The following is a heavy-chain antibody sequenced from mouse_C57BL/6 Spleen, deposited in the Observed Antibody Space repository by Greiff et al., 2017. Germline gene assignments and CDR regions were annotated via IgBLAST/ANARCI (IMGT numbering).Heavy chain of an antibody. D-gene: IGHD2-5*01. CDR3: ARSDDYYSNSAWFAY. V-gene: IGHV1-55*01. Sequence: QVQLQQPGAELVKPGASVKMSCKASGYTFTSYWITWVKQRPGQGLEWIGDIYPGSGSTNYNEKFKSKATLTVDTSSSTAYMQLSSLTSEDSAVYYCARSDDYYSNSAWFAYWGQGTLVTVSA. J-gene: IGHJ3*01. CDR1: GYTFTSYW. CDR2: IYPGSGST.